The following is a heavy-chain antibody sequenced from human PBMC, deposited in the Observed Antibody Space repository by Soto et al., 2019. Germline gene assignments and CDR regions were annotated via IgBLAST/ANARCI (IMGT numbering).Heavy chain of an antibody. CDR3: ARATRIAARPITFMDV. Sequence: PGGSLRLSCAASGFTFSSYSMNWVRQAPGKGLEWVSSISSSSSYIYYAYSVKGRFTISRDNAKNSLYLQVNSLRAEDTAVYYCARATRIAARPITFMDVWGQGTTVTVSS. J-gene: IGHJ6*02. CDR1: GFTFSSYS. CDR2: ISSSSSYI. D-gene: IGHD6-6*01. V-gene: IGHV3-21*01.